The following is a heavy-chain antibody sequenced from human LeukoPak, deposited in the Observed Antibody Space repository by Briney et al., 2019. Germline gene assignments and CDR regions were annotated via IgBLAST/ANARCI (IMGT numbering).Heavy chain of an antibody. CDR1: GFTFSSYS. J-gene: IGHJ2*01. V-gene: IGHV3-48*04. D-gene: IGHD3-22*01. CDR3: ARDSYDSSGSYWYFDL. CDR2: ISSSGSTI. Sequence: PGGSLRLSCAASGFTFSSYSMNWVRQAPGKGLEWVSYISSSGSTIYYADSVKGRFTISRDNAKNSLYLQMNSLRAEDTAVYYCARDSYDSSGSYWYFDLWGRGTLVTVSS.